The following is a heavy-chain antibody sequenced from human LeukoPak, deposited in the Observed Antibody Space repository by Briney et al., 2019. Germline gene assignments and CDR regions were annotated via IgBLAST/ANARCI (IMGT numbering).Heavy chain of an antibody. CDR1: GFTFSSYV. CDR3: ARRAGAYSHPYDY. J-gene: IGHJ4*02. V-gene: IGHV3-30*04. Sequence: GGSLRLSCAASGFTFSSYVMHWVRQAPGKGLEWVAIISYDGSNEYYADSVKGRFTISRDNSKNTLYLQMNSLRAADTAVYYCARRAGAYSHPYDYWGQGTLVTVPS. CDR2: ISYDGSNE. D-gene: IGHD4/OR15-4a*01.